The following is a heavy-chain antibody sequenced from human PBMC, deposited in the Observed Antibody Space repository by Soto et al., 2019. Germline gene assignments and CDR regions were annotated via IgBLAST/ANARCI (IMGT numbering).Heavy chain of an antibody. CDR3: ARGDQGFDY. J-gene: IGHJ4*02. CDR1: GDSVTSNSAA. D-gene: IGHD3-16*01. CDR2: TYYKSKWFN. Sequence: SQPLSLTCAISGDSVTSNSAARTWIRPSPSRGLERLGRTYYKSKWFNNYALSVKSRITINPDTSKNQFSLQLNSVTPEDTAVYYCARGDQGFDYWGQGTLVTVSS. V-gene: IGHV6-1*01.